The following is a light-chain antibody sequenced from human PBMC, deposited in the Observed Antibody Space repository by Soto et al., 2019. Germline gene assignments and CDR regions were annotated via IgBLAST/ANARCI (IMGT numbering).Light chain of an antibody. Sequence: EIVMTQSPATLSVSPGERATLACRASQSVGSNLAWYQQKPGQAPRLLIYGASARATGIPDRFSGSGSGTDLTLTISSLQSEDFAVYYCQQYNNWPPLTFGGGTKVEIK. CDR1: QSVGSN. J-gene: IGKJ4*01. V-gene: IGKV3-15*01. CDR2: GAS. CDR3: QQYNNWPPLT.